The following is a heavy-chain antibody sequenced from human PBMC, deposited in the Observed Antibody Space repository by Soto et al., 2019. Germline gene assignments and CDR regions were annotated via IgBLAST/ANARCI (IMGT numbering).Heavy chain of an antibody. D-gene: IGHD6-6*01. J-gene: IGHJ4*02. V-gene: IGHV3-30*03. CDR2: ISYDGSNK. CDR1: GFTFSSYG. Sequence: VGSLGLSCADSGFTFSSYGMHWVRQAPGKGLEWVAVISYDGSNKYYADSVKGRFTISRDNSKNTLYLQMNSLRAEDTAVYYCATTVSSDFGTDYWGQGTLVTVSS. CDR3: ATTVSSDFGTDY.